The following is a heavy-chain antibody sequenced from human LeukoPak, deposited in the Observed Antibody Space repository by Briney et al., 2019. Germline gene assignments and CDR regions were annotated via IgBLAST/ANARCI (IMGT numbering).Heavy chain of an antibody. CDR3: ARIGTYYDFWSGSWFDP. Sequence: SETLSLTCAVSGGSISSGGYSWSWIRQPPGKGLEWIGEINHSGSTNYNPSLKSRVTISVDTSKNQFSLKLSSVTAADTAVYYCARIGTYYDFWSGSWFDPWGQGTLVTVSS. CDR1: GGSISSGGYS. V-gene: IGHV4-30-2*01. D-gene: IGHD3-3*01. CDR2: INHSGST. J-gene: IGHJ5*02.